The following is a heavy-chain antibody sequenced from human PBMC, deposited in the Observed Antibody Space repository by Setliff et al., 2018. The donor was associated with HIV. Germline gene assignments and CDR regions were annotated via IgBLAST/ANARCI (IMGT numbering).Heavy chain of an antibody. CDR3: LRARAEWVVLHSVPSYFDY. J-gene: IGHJ4*02. D-gene: IGHD3-3*01. V-gene: IGHV4-38-2*01. Sequence: PSETLSLTCDVSGYSISSGYYWGWIRQSPGKGLEWIATIYHTGSTYYNPSLKSRVTISVDTSKNHFSLKLTSMTAADTAIYYCLRARAEWVVLHSVPSYFDYCGQGTLVTVSS. CDR2: IYHTGST. CDR1: GYSISSGYY.